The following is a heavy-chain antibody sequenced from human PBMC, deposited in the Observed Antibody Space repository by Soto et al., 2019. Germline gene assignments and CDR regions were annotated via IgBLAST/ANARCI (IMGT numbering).Heavy chain of an antibody. D-gene: IGHD6-6*01. J-gene: IGHJ5*02. Sequence: PGGSLRLSCAASGFTFSSYVMHWVRQAPGKGLEWVAVISYDGSNKYYADSVKGRFTISRDNSKNTLYLQMNSLRAEDTAVYYCAKDLTRQLAYWLDPWGQGTQVTVSS. CDR2: ISYDGSNK. CDR3: AKDLTRQLAYWLDP. V-gene: IGHV3-30*18. CDR1: GFTFSSYV.